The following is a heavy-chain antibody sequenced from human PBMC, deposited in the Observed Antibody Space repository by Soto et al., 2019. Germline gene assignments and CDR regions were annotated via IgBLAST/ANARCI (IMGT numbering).Heavy chain of an antibody. Sequence: QITLKESAPTRVKPTQTLTLTCTFSGFSLTSRPMGVGWIRQPPGKALEWLAFIYWDDDKRYSPSLRSRLTITXXTXGXXVLLTMTNMDPVDTATYYCAHRLSGYNWNGGYFDYWGQGALVTVSS. CDR2: IYWDDDK. D-gene: IGHD1-1*01. CDR3: AHRLSGYNWNGGYFDY. V-gene: IGHV2-5*02. J-gene: IGHJ4*02. CDR1: GFSLTSRPMG.